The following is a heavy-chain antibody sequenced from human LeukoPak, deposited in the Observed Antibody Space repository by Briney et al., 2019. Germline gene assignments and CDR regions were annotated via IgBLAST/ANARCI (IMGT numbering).Heavy chain of an antibody. V-gene: IGHV3-23*01. CDR1: GFTFSSYA. CDR3: AKQLGYCSDGSCYFPY. CDR2: ISGSGDNT. Sequence: PGGSLRLSCAASGFTFSSYAMSWVRQAPGKGLEWVSGISGSGDNTYYADSVQGRFTISRDNSKSTLCLQMNSLRAEDTAVYYCAKQLGYCSDGSCYFPYWGQGTLVTVSS. D-gene: IGHD2-15*01. J-gene: IGHJ4*02.